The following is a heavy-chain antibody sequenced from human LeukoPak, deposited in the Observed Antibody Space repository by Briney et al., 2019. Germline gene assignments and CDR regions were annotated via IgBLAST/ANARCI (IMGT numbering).Heavy chain of an antibody. V-gene: IGHV3-64*01. CDR2: ISSNGGST. CDR3: ASMWDDAFDI. J-gene: IGHJ3*02. D-gene: IGHD1-26*01. CDR1: GFTFRSYA. Sequence: GGSLRLSCAASGFTFRSYAMHWVRQAPGKGLEYVSAISSNGGSTYYANSVKGRLTISRDNSKNTLYLQMGSLRAEDMAVYYCASMWDDAFDIWGQGTMVTVSS.